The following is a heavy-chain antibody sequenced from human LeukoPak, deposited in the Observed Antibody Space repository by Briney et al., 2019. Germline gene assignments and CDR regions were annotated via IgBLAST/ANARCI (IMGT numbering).Heavy chain of an antibody. CDR2: ISSSSSYI. D-gene: IGHD6-19*01. CDR1: GFTFSSYS. Sequence: GGSLRLSCAASGFTFSSYSMNWVRQAPGKGLEWVSSISSSSSYIYYADSVKGRFTISRDNAKNSLYLQMNSLRAEDTAEYYCAHHYSGGRSHFDYWGQGILVTVSS. V-gene: IGHV3-21*04. J-gene: IGHJ4*02. CDR3: AHHYSGGRSHFDY.